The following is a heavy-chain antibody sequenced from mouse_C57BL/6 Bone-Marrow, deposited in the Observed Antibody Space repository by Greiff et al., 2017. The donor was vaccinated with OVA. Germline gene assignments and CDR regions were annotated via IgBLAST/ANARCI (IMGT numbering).Heavy chain of an antibody. D-gene: IGHD2-3*01. CDR2: IDPENGDT. V-gene: IGHV14-4*01. CDR1: GFNIKDDY. J-gene: IGHJ4*01. CDR3: MVTTYYSIDY. Sequence: VQLQQSGAELVRPGASVKLSCTASGFNIKDDYMHWVKQRPEQGLEWIGWIDPENGDTEYASKFQGKATITADTSSNTAYLQLSSLTSEDTAVYYCMVTTYYSIDYWGQGTSVTVSS.